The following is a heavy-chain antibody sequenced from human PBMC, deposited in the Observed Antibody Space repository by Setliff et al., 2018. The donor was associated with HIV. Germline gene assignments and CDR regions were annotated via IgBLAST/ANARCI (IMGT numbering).Heavy chain of an antibody. J-gene: IGHJ4*02. CDR3: AREPSGSLDN. CDR2: IKQDGSET. V-gene: IGHV3-7*03. CDR1: GFSFSSYW. Sequence: LRLSCVASGFSFSSYWMTWVRQAPGKGLEWVANIKQDGSETYYMDSMKGRFTISRDNARNSLYLQMNSLRAEDTAVYYCAREPSGSLDNWGQGTLVTVSS.